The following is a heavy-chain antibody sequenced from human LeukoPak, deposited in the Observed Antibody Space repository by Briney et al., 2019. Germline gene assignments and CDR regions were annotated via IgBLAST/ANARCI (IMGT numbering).Heavy chain of an antibody. Sequence: SETLSLTCTVSGGSISSYYWSWIRQPPGKGLEWIGYVYYSGSTEYNPSLRSRVTISLEMSKHQFSLNLTSVTAADTAVYYCASNTGTVFDYWGQGALVTVSS. CDR3: ASNTGTVFDY. CDR2: VYYSGST. CDR1: GGSISSYY. V-gene: IGHV4-59*01. J-gene: IGHJ4*02. D-gene: IGHD7-27*01.